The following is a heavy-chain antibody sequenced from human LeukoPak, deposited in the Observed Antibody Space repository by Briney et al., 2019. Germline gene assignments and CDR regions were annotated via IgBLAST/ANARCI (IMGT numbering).Heavy chain of an antibody. V-gene: IGHV3-23*01. CDR3: AKDGAWLRFDD. Sequence: GGSLRLSCAASGFTFSNAWMNWVRQAPGKGLEWVSGISPGGGPTYYADSVKGRFTISRDDPKNTLYLQMENLRAEDTAVYYCAKDGAWLRFDDWGQGILVTVSS. CDR2: ISPGGGPT. J-gene: IGHJ4*02. CDR1: GFTFSNAW. D-gene: IGHD5-12*01.